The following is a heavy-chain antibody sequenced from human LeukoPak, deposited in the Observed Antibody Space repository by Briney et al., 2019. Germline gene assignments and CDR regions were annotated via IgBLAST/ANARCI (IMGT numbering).Heavy chain of an antibody. Sequence: ASVKVSCKASGGTFSSYAISWVRQAPGQGLEWMGRIIPIFGTANYAQKFQGRVTITTDESTSTAYMELSSLRSEGTAVYYCARGRPPAVNSGSELFDYWGQGTLVTVSS. CDR2: IIPIFGTA. J-gene: IGHJ4*02. CDR1: GGTFSSYA. D-gene: IGHD1-26*01. V-gene: IGHV1-69*05. CDR3: ARGRPPAVNSGSELFDY.